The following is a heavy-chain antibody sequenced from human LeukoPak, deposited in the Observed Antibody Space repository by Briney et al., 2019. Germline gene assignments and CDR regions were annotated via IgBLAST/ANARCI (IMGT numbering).Heavy chain of an antibody. D-gene: IGHD3-3*01. Sequence: PSETLSLTCAVYGGSFSGYYWSWIRQPPGKGLEWIREINHSGSTNYNPSLKSRVTISVDTSKNQFSLKLSSVTAADTAVYYCARGPYYDFWSGYYTGIPFDYWGQGTLVTVSS. CDR3: ARGPYYDFWSGYYTGIPFDY. V-gene: IGHV4-34*01. CDR1: GGSFSGYY. CDR2: INHSGST. J-gene: IGHJ4*02.